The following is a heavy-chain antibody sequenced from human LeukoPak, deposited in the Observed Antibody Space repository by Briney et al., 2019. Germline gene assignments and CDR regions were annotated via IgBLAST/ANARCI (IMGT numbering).Heavy chain of an antibody. J-gene: IGHJ4*02. Sequence: GGSLRLPCAASGFTFSDYYMSWIRQAPGKGLEWVSYISSSGSTIYYADSVKGRFTISRDNAKNSLYLQMNSLRAEDTAVYYCARDLSLVTIFGVVIDKYFDYWGQGTLVTVSS. CDR3: ARDLSLVTIFGVVIDKYFDY. CDR2: ISSSGSTI. CDR1: GFTFSDYY. V-gene: IGHV3-11*04. D-gene: IGHD3-3*01.